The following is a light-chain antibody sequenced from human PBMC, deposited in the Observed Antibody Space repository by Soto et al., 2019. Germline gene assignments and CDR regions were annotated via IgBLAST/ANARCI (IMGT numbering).Light chain of an antibody. CDR1: QSISSW. Sequence: DIQMTQSPSTLSASVGDRVTITCRASQSISSWLAWYQQKPGKAPKLLIYDASSLESGVPSRFSGSGSGTEFTLTISSLQPDDFATYYCQQYNSYSGTLDQGTKV. CDR3: QQYNSYSGT. J-gene: IGKJ1*01. CDR2: DAS. V-gene: IGKV1-5*01.